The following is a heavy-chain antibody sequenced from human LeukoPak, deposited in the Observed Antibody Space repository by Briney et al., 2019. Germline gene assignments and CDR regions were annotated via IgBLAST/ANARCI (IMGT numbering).Heavy chain of an antibody. D-gene: IGHD3-22*01. CDR3: ARGSSHYYDSSGYGY. Sequence: SVKVSCKASGGTFSSYAISWVRQAPGQGLEWMGGIIPIFGTANYAQKFQGRVTITADESASTAYMELSSLRSEDTAVYYCARGSSHYYDSSGYGYWGQGTLVTVSS. J-gene: IGHJ4*02. V-gene: IGHV1-69*01. CDR1: GGTFSSYA. CDR2: IIPIFGTA.